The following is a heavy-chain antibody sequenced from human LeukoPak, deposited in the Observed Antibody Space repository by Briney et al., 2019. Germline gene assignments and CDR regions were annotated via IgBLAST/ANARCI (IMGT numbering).Heavy chain of an antibody. Sequence: PGGSLRLSCAASGFTFSSYGMHWVRQAPGKGLEWGAVIWYDGSNKYYADSVKGRFTISRDNSKNTLYLQMNSLRAEDTAVYYCARGQFRGYCSSTSCPWYYFDYWGQGTLVTVSS. CDR3: ARGQFRGYCSSTSCPWYYFDY. CDR2: IWYDGSNK. D-gene: IGHD2-2*01. V-gene: IGHV3-33*01. J-gene: IGHJ4*02. CDR1: GFTFSSYG.